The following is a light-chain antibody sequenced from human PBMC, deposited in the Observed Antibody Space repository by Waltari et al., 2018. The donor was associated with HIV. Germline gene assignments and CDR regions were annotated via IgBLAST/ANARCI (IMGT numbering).Light chain of an antibody. J-gene: IGLJ2*01. Sequence: SYGLTQPPSVSVSPGQTAAITCPGDLLGDTLASRYQQPPGQSPQMVIDQDTKRPSGIPEGFAGSTSGNTATLTSSGTQARDEADYYCQAWDGSSVLFGGGTKLTVL. CDR2: QDT. CDR1: LLGDTL. CDR3: QAWDGSSVL. V-gene: IGLV3-1*01.